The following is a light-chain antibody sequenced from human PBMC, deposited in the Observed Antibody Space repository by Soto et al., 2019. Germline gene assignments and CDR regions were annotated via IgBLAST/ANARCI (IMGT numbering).Light chain of an antibody. CDR1: QSVISTY. Sequence: EIVLTQSPGTLSLSPGERATLSCRASQSVISTYLAWYQQKPGQAPRLLIYDASNRATGIPARFSGSGSGTDFTLTISSLEPEDFAVYYCQQRSNWPPTFGQGTKVDI. CDR3: QQRSNWPPT. J-gene: IGKJ1*01. V-gene: IGKV3-11*01. CDR2: DAS.